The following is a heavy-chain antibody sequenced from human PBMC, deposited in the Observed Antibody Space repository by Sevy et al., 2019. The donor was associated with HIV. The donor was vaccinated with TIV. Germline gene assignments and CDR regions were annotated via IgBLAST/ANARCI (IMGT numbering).Heavy chain of an antibody. Sequence: SETLSLTCTVSGGSISSGGYYWSWIRQHPGKGLEWIGYIYYSGSTYYNPSLKSRVTISVDTSKNQFSLKLSSVTAADTAVYYCGRGLGIAAAGTGWFDPWGQGTLVTVSS. CDR2: IYYSGST. CDR1: GGSISSGGYY. V-gene: IGHV4-31*03. J-gene: IGHJ5*02. CDR3: GRGLGIAAAGTGWFDP. D-gene: IGHD6-13*01.